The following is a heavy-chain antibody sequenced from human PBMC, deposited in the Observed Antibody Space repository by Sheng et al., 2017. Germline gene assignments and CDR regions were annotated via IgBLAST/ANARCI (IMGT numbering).Heavy chain of an antibody. CDR2: IYYSGST. D-gene: IGHD5-18*01. J-gene: IGHJ4*02. Sequence: QVQLQESGPGLVKPSQTLSLTCAVSGGSISSGGYYWSWIRQHPGKGLEWIGYIYYSGSTYYNPSLKSRVTISVDTSKNQFSLKLSSVTAADTAVYYCARGGYSYGYFDYWGQGTLVTVSS. CDR1: GGSISSGGYY. CDR3: ARGGYSYGYFDY. V-gene: IGHV4-31*11.